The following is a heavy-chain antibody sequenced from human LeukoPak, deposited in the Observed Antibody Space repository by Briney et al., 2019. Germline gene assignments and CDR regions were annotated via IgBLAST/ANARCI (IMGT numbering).Heavy chain of an antibody. Sequence: ASVKVSCKASGGTFSSYAISWVRQAPGRGLEWMGRIIPILGIANYAQKFQGRVTITADKSTSTAYMELSSLRSEDTAVYYCARARGGTYFDYWGQGTLVTVSS. CDR2: IIPILGIA. V-gene: IGHV1-69*04. D-gene: IGHD2-15*01. CDR1: GGTFSSYA. J-gene: IGHJ4*02. CDR3: ARARGGTYFDY.